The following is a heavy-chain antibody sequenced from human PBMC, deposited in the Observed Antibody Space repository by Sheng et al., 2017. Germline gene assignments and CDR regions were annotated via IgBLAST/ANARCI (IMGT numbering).Heavy chain of an antibody. V-gene: IGHV1-69*08. CDR3: ARDPLTTVTHEGFDY. CDR2: IIPILGIA. CDR1: GGTFSSYT. Sequence: QVQLVQSGAEVKKPGSSVKVSCKASGGTFSSYTISWVRQAPGQGLEWMGRIIPILGIANYAQKFQGRVTITADKSTSTAYMELSSLRSEDTAVYYCARDPLTTVTHEGFDYWGQGTLVTVSS. D-gene: IGHD4-17*01. J-gene: IGHJ4*02.